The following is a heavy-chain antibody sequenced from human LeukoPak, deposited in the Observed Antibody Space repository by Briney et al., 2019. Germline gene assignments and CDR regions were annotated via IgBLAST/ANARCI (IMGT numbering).Heavy chain of an antibody. CDR3: ARAFAYYYDTSGSRFDP. J-gene: IGHJ5*02. CDR1: GGSISSYY. D-gene: IGHD3-22*01. CDR2: IYTNGST. Sequence: SETLSLTCTVSGGSISSYYWSWIRQPAGKGLEWIGRIYTNGSTNYNPSLKSRVTISVDTSKNHFSLKLSFVTAADTALYYCARAFAYYYDTSGSRFDPWGQGTLVTVSS. V-gene: IGHV4-4*07.